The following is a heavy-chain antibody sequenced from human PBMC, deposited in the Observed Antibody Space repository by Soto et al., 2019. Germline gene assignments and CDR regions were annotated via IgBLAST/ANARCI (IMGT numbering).Heavy chain of an antibody. V-gene: IGHV3-30*01. Sequence: GGSLRLSCPTSGFAFSSFSMHWFRQAPGKRLEWVAVIGSTGVKAYADSVKGRFTVSRDNSQGTLYLQMDSLRPDDTAVYYCAREVVTTKWYFDNWGQGILVPVSS. J-gene: IGHJ4*02. D-gene: IGHD1-1*01. CDR2: IGSTGVK. CDR3: AREVVTTKWYFDN. CDR1: GFAFSSFS.